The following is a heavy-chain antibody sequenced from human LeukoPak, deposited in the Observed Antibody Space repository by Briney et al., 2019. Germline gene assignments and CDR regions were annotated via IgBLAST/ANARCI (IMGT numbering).Heavy chain of an antibody. D-gene: IGHD4-11*01. J-gene: IGHJ6*03. CDR2: MNPNSGNT. CDR3: ARGYYSNYVFSTYYYYYMDV. Sequence: GASVKVSCKASGYTFTSYDINWVRQATGQGLEWMGWMNPNSGNTGYAQKFQGRVTMTRNTSISTAYMELSSLRSEDTAVYYCARGYYSNYVFSTYYYYYMDVWGKGTTVTISS. V-gene: IGHV1-8*01. CDR1: GYTFTSYD.